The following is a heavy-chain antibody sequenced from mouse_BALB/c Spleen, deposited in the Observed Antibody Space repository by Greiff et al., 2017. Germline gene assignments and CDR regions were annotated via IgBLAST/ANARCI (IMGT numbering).Heavy chain of an antibody. Sequence: QVQLQQSGAELVRPGSSVKISCKASGYAFSSYWMNWVKQRPGQGLEWIGQIYPGDGDTNYNGKFKGKATLTADKSSSTAYMQLSSLTSEDSAVYFCAREDRNYSDYWGQGTTLTVSS. J-gene: IGHJ2*01. CDR2: IYPGDGDT. CDR1: GYAFSSYW. CDR3: AREDRNYSDY. V-gene: IGHV1-80*01.